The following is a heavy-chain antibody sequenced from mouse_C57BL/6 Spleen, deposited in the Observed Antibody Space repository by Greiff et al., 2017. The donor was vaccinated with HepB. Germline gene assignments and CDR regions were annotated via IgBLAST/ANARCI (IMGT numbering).Heavy chain of an antibody. CDR3: ARGSYYGSSYWWYFDV. Sequence: QVQLQQPGAELVRPGSSVKLSCKASGYTFTSYWMHWVKQRPIQGLEWIGNIDPSDSETNYNQKFKDKATLTVDKSSSTAYMLLSSLTSEDSAVYYCARGSYYGSSYWWYFDVWGTGTTGTVSS. V-gene: IGHV1-52*01. CDR2: IDPSDSET. J-gene: IGHJ1*03. D-gene: IGHD1-1*01. CDR1: GYTFTSYW.